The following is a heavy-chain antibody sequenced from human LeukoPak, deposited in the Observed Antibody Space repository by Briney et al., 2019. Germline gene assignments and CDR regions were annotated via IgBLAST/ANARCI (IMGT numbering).Heavy chain of an antibody. CDR3: ARDEDSAYGSGSYLS. CDR1: GGSISSYY. CDR2: LYYSGST. J-gene: IGHJ5*02. Sequence: SETLSLTCTVSGGSISSYYWSWIRQPPGKGPEWIGYLYYSGSTNYNPSLKSRVTISVDTSKNQFSLKLSSVTAADTAVYYCARDEDSAYGSGSYLSWGQGTLVTVSS. V-gene: IGHV4-59*01. D-gene: IGHD3-10*01.